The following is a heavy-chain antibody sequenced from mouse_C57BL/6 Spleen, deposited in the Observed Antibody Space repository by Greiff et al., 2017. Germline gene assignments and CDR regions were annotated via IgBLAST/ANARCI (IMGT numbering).Heavy chain of an antibody. CDR3: ARFTTVVEYYFDY. J-gene: IGHJ2*01. V-gene: IGHV1-85*01. CDR1: GYTFTSYD. D-gene: IGHD1-1*01. Sequence: QVQLQQPGPELVKPGASVKLSCKASGYTFTSYDIHWVKQRPGQGLEWIGWIYPRDGSTKYNEKFKGKATLTVDTSSSTAYMELHSLTSEDSAVYFCARFTTVVEYYFDYWGQGTTLTVSS. CDR2: IYPRDGST.